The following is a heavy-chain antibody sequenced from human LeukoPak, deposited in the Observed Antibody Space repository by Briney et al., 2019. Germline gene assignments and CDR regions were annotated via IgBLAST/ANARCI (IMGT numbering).Heavy chain of an antibody. Sequence: SETLSLTCAVYGGSFSGYYWSWIRQPPGKGLEWIGEINHSGSTNYNPSLKSRVTMSVDTSKNQFSLKLSSVTAADTAVYYCARGSYSSSWYGDAFDIWGQGTMVTVSS. D-gene: IGHD6-13*01. CDR3: ARGSYSSSWYGDAFDI. CDR1: GGSFSGYY. CDR2: INHSGST. V-gene: IGHV4-34*01. J-gene: IGHJ3*02.